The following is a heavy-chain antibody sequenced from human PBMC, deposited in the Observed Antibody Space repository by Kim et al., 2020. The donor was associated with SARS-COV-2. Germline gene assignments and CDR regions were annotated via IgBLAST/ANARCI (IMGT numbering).Heavy chain of an antibody. CDR3: ATGGGIAVAGTSDY. CDR1: GGSISSSSYY. D-gene: IGHD6-19*01. J-gene: IGHJ4*02. CDR2: IYYSGST. V-gene: IGHV4-39*01. Sequence: SETLSLTCTVSGGSISSSSYYWGWIRQPPGKGLEWIGSIYYSGSTYYNPSLKSRVTISVDTSKNQFSLKLSSVTAADTAVYYCATGGGIAVAGTSDYWGQGTLVTVSS.